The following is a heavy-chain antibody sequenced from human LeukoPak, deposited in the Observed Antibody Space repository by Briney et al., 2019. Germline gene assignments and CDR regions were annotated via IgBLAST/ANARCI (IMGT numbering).Heavy chain of an antibody. Sequence: GGSLRLSCAASGFIFSDYEMYWVRQAPGKGLVWVSRILADGTTTMYADSVKGRFTISRDNAKNTLYLQMNSLRAEDTAAYYCARGNYGFDYWGQRTLAIVSS. CDR1: GFIFSDYE. V-gene: IGHV3-74*03. J-gene: IGHJ4*02. D-gene: IGHD1-7*01. CDR3: ARGNYGFDY. CDR2: ILADGTTT.